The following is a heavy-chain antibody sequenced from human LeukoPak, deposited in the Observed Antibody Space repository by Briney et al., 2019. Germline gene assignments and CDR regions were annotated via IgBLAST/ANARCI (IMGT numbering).Heavy chain of an antibody. J-gene: IGHJ4*02. CDR3: AKTHTYYYGSGSYYDPFDY. CDR1: GFTVSSNF. V-gene: IGHV3-53*01. D-gene: IGHD3-10*01. CDR2: IYSGGST. Sequence: GGSLRLSCAASGFTVSSNFMSWVRQAPGKGLEWISVIYSGGSTYYADSVKGRFTISRDNSKNTLYLQMNSLRAEDTAVYYCAKTHTYYYGSGSYYDPFDYWGQGTLVTVSS.